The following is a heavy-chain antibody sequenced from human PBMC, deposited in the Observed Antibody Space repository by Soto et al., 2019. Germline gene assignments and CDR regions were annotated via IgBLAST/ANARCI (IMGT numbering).Heavy chain of an antibody. J-gene: IGHJ4*02. Sequence: EVQLVESGGGLVQPGGSLRLSCAASGFTFSNYNMNWVRQAPGKGLEWLSYISGSGSTTYYADSVKGRFTVSRDNAKNSQFLQMNSLRDEDTAVYYCARAVTRGSYRPMFDYWGQGTLVTVSS. CDR3: ARAVTRGSYRPMFDY. D-gene: IGHD1-26*01. V-gene: IGHV3-48*02. CDR1: GFTFSNYN. CDR2: ISGSGSTT.